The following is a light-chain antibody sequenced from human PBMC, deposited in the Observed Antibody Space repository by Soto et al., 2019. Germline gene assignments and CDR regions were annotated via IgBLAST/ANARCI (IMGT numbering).Light chain of an antibody. CDR2: DAS. CDR1: QDIRKF. J-gene: IGKJ3*01. V-gene: IGKV1-33*01. Sequence: DIQMTQSPSSLSASVGDRVTITCQASQDIRKFLNWYQQKPGKAPKLLINDASNLETGVPSRFSGSVSGTDFTFTINSLQPEDIATYYCQHYDNLVTFGPGTTVDIK. CDR3: QHYDNLVT.